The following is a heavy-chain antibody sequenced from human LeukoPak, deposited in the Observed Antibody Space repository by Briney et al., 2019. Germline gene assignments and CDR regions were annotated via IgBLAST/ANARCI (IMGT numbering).Heavy chain of an antibody. Sequence: PGGSLRLSCAASGFTFDDYAMHWVRQAAGKGLEWISLISGDGLGTWYAGSVKGRFTISRDNGKNSLYLQMNSLKTEDSALYYCAKDLRVSFDVMTAFSWGHGTRVTVSS. J-gene: IGHJ5*01. V-gene: IGHV3-43*02. D-gene: IGHD3-9*01. CDR1: GFTFDDYA. CDR2: ISGDGLGT. CDR3: AKDLRVSFDVMTAFS.